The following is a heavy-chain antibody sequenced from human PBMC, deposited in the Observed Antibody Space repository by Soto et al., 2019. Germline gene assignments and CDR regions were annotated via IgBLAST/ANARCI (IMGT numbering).Heavy chain of an antibody. CDR2: IYYSGST. CDR3: ARDKGKWLRSKLNCSGGSCYSSFAY. J-gene: IGHJ4*02. CDR1: GCSISSGGYY. V-gene: IGHV4-31*03. D-gene: IGHD2-15*01. Sequence: PLETLSLTCTVSGCSISSGGYYWSWIHKHPGKGLEWIGYIYYSGSTYYNPSLKSRVTISVDTSKNQFSLKLSSVTAADTAVYYCARDKGKWLRSKLNCSGGSCYSSFAYWGQGTLVTVSS.